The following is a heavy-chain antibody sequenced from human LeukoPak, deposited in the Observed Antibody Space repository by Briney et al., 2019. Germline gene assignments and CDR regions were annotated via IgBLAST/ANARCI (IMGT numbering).Heavy chain of an antibody. Sequence: GASVKVSCKASGYTFTSYAMNWVRQAPGQGLEWMGWINTNTGDPTYAQGFTGRFVFSLDTSVSTAYLQISSLKAEDTAVYYCAAKYSGSYHAFDIWGQGTMVTVSS. CDR1: GYTFTSYA. J-gene: IGHJ3*02. CDR2: INTNTGDP. CDR3: AAKYSGSYHAFDI. V-gene: IGHV7-4-1*02. D-gene: IGHD1-26*01.